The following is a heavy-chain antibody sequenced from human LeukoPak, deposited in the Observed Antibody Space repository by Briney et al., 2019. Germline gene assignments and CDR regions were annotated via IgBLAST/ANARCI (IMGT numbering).Heavy chain of an antibody. D-gene: IGHD2-21*01. CDR3: ARVHQSTYCGGDCYSRNFDY. Sequence: SETLSLTCTVSGGSISSYYWSWIRQPAGKGLEWIGRIYTSGSTNYNPSLKSRVTMSVDTSKNQFSLKLSSVTAADTAVYYCARVHQSTYCGGDCYSRNFDYWGQGTLVTVSS. V-gene: IGHV4-4*07. CDR1: GGSISSYY. CDR2: IYTSGST. J-gene: IGHJ4*02.